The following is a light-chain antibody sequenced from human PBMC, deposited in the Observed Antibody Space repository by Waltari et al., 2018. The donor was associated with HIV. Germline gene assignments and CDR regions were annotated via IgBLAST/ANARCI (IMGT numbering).Light chain of an antibody. V-gene: IGLV7-46*01. CDR2: DAT. Sequence: VVTQEPSLTVSPGGTVPLTCGSTTGTVTSDHHPYWFQQKPGQAPRTLFYDATDKHSWTPARFSPSVLGGKAALTLTAAQPEDEADYYCLLSYGSVRLFGGGTRLTV. J-gene: IGLJ2*01. CDR1: TGTVTSDHH. CDR3: LLSYGSVRL.